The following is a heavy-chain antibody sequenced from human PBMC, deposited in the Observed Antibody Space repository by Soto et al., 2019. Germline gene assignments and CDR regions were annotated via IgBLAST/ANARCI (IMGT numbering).Heavy chain of an antibody. V-gene: IGHV1-2*02. CDR2: INPNTGDT. Sequence: QVQLVQSGAEVKKPGASVKVSCRASGYVFTSYYLHWARQAPGQGLEWMGWINPNTGDTYYARNFESRVTLTRDTSTNTASMELRSLRSADTAVYFCLGGVATTGHYYGFYVWGQGTTVNVSS. CDR3: LGGVATTGHYYGFYV. J-gene: IGHJ6*02. D-gene: IGHD5-12*01. CDR1: GYVFTSYY.